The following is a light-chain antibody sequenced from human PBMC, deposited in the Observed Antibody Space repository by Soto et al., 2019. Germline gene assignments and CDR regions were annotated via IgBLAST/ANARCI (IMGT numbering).Light chain of an antibody. J-gene: IGKJ1*01. CDR3: HQYNGWPRT. CDR2: AAS. Sequence: EIEMTQSPAALSVSPGQSVTLSCRSSQNIGGNLAWYQQRPGQSPRLLIYAASDRATGVPARFSGIGSGTEFTLTINSLQSEDFAVYYCHQYNGWPRTFGQGTKVEI. CDR1: QNIGGN. V-gene: IGKV3-15*01.